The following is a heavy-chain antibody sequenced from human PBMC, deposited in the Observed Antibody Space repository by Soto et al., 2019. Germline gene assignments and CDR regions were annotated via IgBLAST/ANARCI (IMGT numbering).Heavy chain of an antibody. CDR1: GGSISSGGYY. J-gene: IGHJ4*02. V-gene: IGHV4-31*03. Sequence: QVQLQESGPGLVKPSQTLSLTCTVSGGSISSGGYYWSWIRQHPGKGLGWIGYIDYSGSTYYNPALKSRVTLSVDTAKNQFSLKLNSVTAADTAVYYCATSRRNYVVYWGQGTLVTVSS. CDR2: IDYSGST. CDR3: ATSRRNYVVY.